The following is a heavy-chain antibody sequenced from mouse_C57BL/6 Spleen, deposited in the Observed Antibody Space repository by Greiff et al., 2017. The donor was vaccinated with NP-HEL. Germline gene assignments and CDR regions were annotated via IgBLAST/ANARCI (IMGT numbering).Heavy chain of an antibody. J-gene: IGHJ1*03. D-gene: IGHD1-1*01. Sequence: QVQLQQPGAELVKPGASVKLSCKASGYTFTSYWMHWVKQRPGQGLEWIGMIHPNSGSTNYNEKFKSKATLTVDKSSSTAYMQLSSLPSEDSAVDYCARVTVVATDWYFDVWGTGTTVTVSS. CDR1: GYTFTSYW. CDR3: ARVTVVATDWYFDV. V-gene: IGHV1-64*01. CDR2: IHPNSGST.